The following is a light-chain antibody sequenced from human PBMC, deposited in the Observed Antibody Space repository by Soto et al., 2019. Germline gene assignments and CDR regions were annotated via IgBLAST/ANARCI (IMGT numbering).Light chain of an antibody. J-gene: IGKJ3*01. CDR1: QSVSSNH. CDR3: QHYGNSPPSVT. Sequence: DIVLTQSPGTLSLSPGERATLSCRASQSVSSNHLVWYQQKPGQAPRLLIYGASSRATGIPDRFSGSGSGTDFTLTINRLEPEDFAVYYCQHYGNSPPSVTFGPGTKVDIK. CDR2: GAS. V-gene: IGKV3-20*01.